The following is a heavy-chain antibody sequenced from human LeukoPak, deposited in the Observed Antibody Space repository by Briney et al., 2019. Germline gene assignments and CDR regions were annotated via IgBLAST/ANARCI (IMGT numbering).Heavy chain of an antibody. CDR1: GFTLSNSG. CDR3: AKSYSGNYNDAFGI. D-gene: IGHD1-26*01. V-gene: IGHV3-23*01. J-gene: IGHJ3*02. Sequence: RGSLRLSCTASGFTLSNSGMSWVRQAPGKGLEWVSGIPGSGGNTYYADSVRGRFTISRDNSKNTLYLQMNSLRAEDTAVYYCAKSYSGNYNDAFGIWGQGTMVTVSS. CDR2: IPGSGGNT.